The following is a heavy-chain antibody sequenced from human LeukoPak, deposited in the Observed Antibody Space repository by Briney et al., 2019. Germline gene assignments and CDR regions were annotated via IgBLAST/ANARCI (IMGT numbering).Heavy chain of an antibody. D-gene: IGHD1-1*01. Sequence: SVKVSCKASGGTFSSYAISWVRQAPGQGLEWMGGIIPIFGTANYAQKFQGGVTITTDEPTSTAYLELSSLRSEDTAVYYCASSTKPGGWFDPWGQGTLVTVSS. J-gene: IGHJ5*02. CDR2: IIPIFGTA. V-gene: IGHV1-69*05. CDR3: ASSTKPGGWFDP. CDR1: GGTFSSYA.